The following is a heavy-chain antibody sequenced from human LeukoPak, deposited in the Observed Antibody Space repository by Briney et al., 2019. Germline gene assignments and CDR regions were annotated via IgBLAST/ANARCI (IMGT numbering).Heavy chain of an antibody. CDR1: GASISNSSHY. Sequence: SETLSLTCIVSGASISNSSHYWGWIRQPPGKGLEWIGNIYYTGTTYYAPSLKSRVTISIDTSKSQFSLKLSSVTAADTAVYYCARDRVIAVAGTGDYYYYMDVWGKGTTVTVSS. CDR3: ARDRVIAVAGTGDYYYYMDV. D-gene: IGHD6-19*01. J-gene: IGHJ6*03. CDR2: IYYTGTT. V-gene: IGHV4-39*07.